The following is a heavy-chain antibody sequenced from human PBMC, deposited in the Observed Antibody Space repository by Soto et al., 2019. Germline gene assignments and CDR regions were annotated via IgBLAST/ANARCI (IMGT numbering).Heavy chain of an antibody. D-gene: IGHD2-8*02. V-gene: IGHV3-48*01. CDR3: ARSPRGYYTD. J-gene: IGHJ3*01. CDR1: GFTFSSYG. Sequence: SLRLSCAASGFTFSSYGMHWVRQAPGKGLEWVSYISSSSSTIYYADSVKGRFTISRDNAKNSLYLQMNSLRAEDTAVYYCARSPRGYYTDWGQGTMVTVS. CDR2: ISSSSSTI.